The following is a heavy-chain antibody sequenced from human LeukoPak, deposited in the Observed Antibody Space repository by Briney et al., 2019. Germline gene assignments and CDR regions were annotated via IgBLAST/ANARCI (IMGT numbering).Heavy chain of an antibody. CDR2: INQDGSEK. D-gene: IGHD3-3*01. J-gene: IGHJ6*03. CDR3: SRDSLGRDDFWSGCIYYYYMDV. CDR1: GFTFSSYW. Sequence: GGSLTLSCAASGFTFSSYWMSWVWQGPGQGLERVANINQDGSEKNYVDPVKGRFTIFSDNAKNYLFSLMHSLRADAAAVYYCSRDSLGRDDFWSGCIYYYYMDVGGKGTAVSVFS. V-gene: IGHV3-7*01.